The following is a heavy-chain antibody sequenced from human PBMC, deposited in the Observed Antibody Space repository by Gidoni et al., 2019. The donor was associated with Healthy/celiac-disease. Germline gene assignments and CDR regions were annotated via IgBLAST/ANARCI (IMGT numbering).Heavy chain of an antibody. D-gene: IGHD3-16*02. CDR3: ARSRYDYVWGSYRYGAFDI. J-gene: IGHJ3*02. Sequence: EVQLVQSGAEVKKPGESLKISCKGSGYSVTSYWIGWVRQMPGKGLEWMGIIYPGDSDTRYSPSVQGQVTISADKSIGTAYLQWSSLKASDTAMYYCARSRYDYVWGSYRYGAFDIWGQGTMVTVSS. V-gene: IGHV5-51*01. CDR1: GYSVTSYW. CDR2: IYPGDSDT.